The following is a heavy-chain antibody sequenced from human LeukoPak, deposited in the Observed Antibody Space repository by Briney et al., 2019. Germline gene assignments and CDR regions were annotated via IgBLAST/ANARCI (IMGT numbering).Heavy chain of an antibody. D-gene: IGHD3-16*02. Sequence: GGSLRLSCAASGFTFSSYAMSWVRQAPGKGLEWVSAISGSGGSTYYADSVKGRFTISRDNSKNTLYLQMNSLKTEDTAVYYCTTALPYDYVWGTYRDPSWGQGTLVTVSS. CDR1: GFTFSSYA. CDR3: TTALPYDYVWGTYRDPS. J-gene: IGHJ4*02. CDR2: ISGSGGST. V-gene: IGHV3-23*01.